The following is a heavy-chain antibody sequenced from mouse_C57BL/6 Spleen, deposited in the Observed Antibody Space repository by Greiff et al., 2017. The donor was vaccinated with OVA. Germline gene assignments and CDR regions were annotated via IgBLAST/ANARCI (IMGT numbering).Heavy chain of an antibody. Sequence: VQLQQPGAELVRPGSSVKLSCKASGYTFTSYWMDWVKQRPGQGLEWIGNIYPSDSETHYNQKFKDKATLTVDKSSSTAYMQLSSLTSEDSAVYYCARSDWAYYFDYWGQGTTLTVSS. CDR2: IYPSDSET. J-gene: IGHJ2*01. D-gene: IGHD4-1*01. V-gene: IGHV1-61*01. CDR1: GYTFTSYW. CDR3: ARSDWAYYFDY.